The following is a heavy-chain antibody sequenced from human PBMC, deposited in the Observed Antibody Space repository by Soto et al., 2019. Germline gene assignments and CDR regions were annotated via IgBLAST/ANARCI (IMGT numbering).Heavy chain of an antibody. Sequence: GGSLRLSCAASGFAFSNCAMSWVRQAPGKGLEWVSTIKTSGDTTFYADPVKGRFTTSRDDSKNTLYLQMNSLRAEETATYYCKKDVTGDIVADFWGQGTPVTVSS. CDR1: GFAFSNCA. J-gene: IGHJ4*02. CDR3: KKDVTGDIVADF. D-gene: IGHD7-27*01. CDR2: IKTSGDTT. V-gene: IGHV3-23*05.